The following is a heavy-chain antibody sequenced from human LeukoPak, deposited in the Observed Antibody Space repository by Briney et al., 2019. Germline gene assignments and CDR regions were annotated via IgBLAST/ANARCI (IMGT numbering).Heavy chain of an antibody. CDR2: ISYDGSNK. D-gene: IGHD3-22*01. V-gene: IGHV3-30-3*01. J-gene: IGHJ6*02. CDR1: VFTFSSYA. Sequence: GRSLRLSCAASVFTFSSYAMHLVRQAPGKGLEWVAVISYDGSNKYYADSVKGRFTISRDNSKNTLYLQMNSLRAEDTAVYYCARDDRLGSSGNYGMDVWGQGTTVTVSS. CDR3: ARDDRLGSSGNYGMDV.